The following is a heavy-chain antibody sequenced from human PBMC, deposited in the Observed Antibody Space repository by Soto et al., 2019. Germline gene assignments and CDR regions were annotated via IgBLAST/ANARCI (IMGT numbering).Heavy chain of an antibody. CDR2: ISGSGGRI. D-gene: IGHD6-19*01. J-gene: IGHJ4*02. Sequence: EVQLLESGGGLVQPGGSLRLSCAASGFTFYRYDMFRVRQTPRRGLEWVSFISGSGGRIEYGDFVRGRFTASRDNAEDTLSLQMNTLASDDTGVYYCVRRGSETGWYFDQWGQGTLVVVSS. CDR3: VRRGSETGWYFDQ. CDR1: GFTFYRYD. V-gene: IGHV3-23*02.